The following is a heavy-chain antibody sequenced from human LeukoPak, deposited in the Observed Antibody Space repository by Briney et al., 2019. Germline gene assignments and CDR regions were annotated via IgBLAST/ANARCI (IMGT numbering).Heavy chain of an antibody. V-gene: IGHV1-3*01. Sequence: ASVKVSCKASGYTFTGYAMHWVRQAPGQRLEWMGWINAGNGNTKYSQKFQGRVTITRDTSASTAYMELSSLRSEDTAVYYCARRSMVRGKYYFDYWGQGTLVTVSS. J-gene: IGHJ4*02. CDR3: ARRSMVRGKYYFDY. CDR1: GYTFTGYA. D-gene: IGHD3-10*01. CDR2: INAGNGNT.